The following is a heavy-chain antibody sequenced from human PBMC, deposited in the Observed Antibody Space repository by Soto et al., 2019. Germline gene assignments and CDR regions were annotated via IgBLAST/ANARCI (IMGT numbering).Heavy chain of an antibody. CDR3: ARDRCTSTSCFFDY. Sequence: GGSLRLSCAASRFTFSSYWMGWVRQAPGKGLEWVANIKQDGSDKYYVDSVKGRFTISRDNSKNSLYLQMNSLRAEDTAVYYCARDRCTSTSCFFDYWGQGTLVTVSS. V-gene: IGHV3-7*03. CDR2: IKQDGSDK. CDR1: RFTFSSYW. J-gene: IGHJ4*02. D-gene: IGHD2-2*01.